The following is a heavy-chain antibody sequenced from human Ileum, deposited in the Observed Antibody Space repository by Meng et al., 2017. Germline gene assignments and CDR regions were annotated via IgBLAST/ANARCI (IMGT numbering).Heavy chain of an antibody. CDR1: GGSINSYVW. J-gene: IGHJ4*02. V-gene: IGHV4-4*02. CDR3: VRNDYCSGGTCYPHFDY. CDR2: IYPGGSI. D-gene: IGHD2-15*01. Sequence: QVRVKESGPGLVKPSGTLSLTCAVSGGSINSYVWWSWVRQAQGKGLEWIGEIYPGGSINYNPSLKSRVTISADTSKNQFSLSLDSVTAADTAVYYCVRNDYCSGGTCYPHFDYWGQGTLVTVSS.